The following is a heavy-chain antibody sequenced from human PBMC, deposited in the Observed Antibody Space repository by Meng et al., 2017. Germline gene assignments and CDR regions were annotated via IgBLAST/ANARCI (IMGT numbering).Heavy chain of an antibody. J-gene: IGHJ3*02. CDR2: IYTSGST. CDR3: ASNTVTKVAFDI. Sequence: SETLSLTCTVSGGSISSGSYYWSWIRQPAGKGLEWIGRIYTSGSTNYNPSLKSRVTISVDTSKNQFSLKLSSVTAADTAVYYCASNTVTKVAFDIWGQGKRVNV. CDR1: GGSISSGSYY. V-gene: IGHV4-61*02. D-gene: IGHD4-17*01.